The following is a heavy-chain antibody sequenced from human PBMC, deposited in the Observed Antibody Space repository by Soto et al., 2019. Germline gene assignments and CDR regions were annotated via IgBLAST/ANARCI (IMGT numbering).Heavy chain of an antibody. CDR1: GYTFTSYD. D-gene: IGHD2-21*01. V-gene: IGHV1-8*01. J-gene: IGHJ4*02. CDR3: ARGAPPYCGGDCYTSPGV. CDR2: MNPNSGNT. Sequence: GASVKVSCKASGYTFTSYDINWVRQATGQGLEWMGWMNPNSGNTGYAQKFQGRVTMTRNTSISTAYMELSSLRSEDTAVYYCARGAPPYCGGDCYTSPGVGGQGTLVTV.